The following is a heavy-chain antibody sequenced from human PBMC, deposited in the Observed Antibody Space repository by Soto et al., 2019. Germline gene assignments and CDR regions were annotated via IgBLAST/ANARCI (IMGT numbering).Heavy chain of an antibody. D-gene: IGHD3-10*01. CDR1: GFSFRNYA. CDR2: LTGSSSNI. CDR3: ANGRATYGLLTHDY. Sequence: GSLRLSCAASGFSFRNYAMSWVRQAPGKGLEWISTLTGSSSNIYYADSVKGRFAISRDNSRNTLYLQMNSLTAEDTAVYYCANGRATYGLLTHDYWGQGTLVTV. V-gene: IGHV3-23*01. J-gene: IGHJ4*02.